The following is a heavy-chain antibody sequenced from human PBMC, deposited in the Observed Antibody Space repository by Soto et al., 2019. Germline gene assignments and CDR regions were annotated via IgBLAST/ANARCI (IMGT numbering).Heavy chain of an antibody. D-gene: IGHD4-17*01. J-gene: IGHJ4*02. Sequence: GGSLRLSCAASGFTFSSYAMSWVRQAPGKGLEWVSAISGSGGSTYYADSVKGRFTISRDNSKNTLYLQMNSLRAEDTAVYYCAKVDYYGDYEELLPFDYWGQGTLVTVSS. CDR3: AKVDYYGDYEELLPFDY. V-gene: IGHV3-23*01. CDR1: GFTFSSYA. CDR2: ISGSGGST.